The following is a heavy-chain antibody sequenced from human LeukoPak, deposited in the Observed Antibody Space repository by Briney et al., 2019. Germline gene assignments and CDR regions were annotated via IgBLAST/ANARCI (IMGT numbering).Heavy chain of an antibody. V-gene: IGHV4-38-2*02. D-gene: IGHD3-10*01. Sequence: SETLSLTCAVSGYSISGAYYWGWIRQPPGKGLEWIGSILHSGSTYSNPSLKSRVTISVDTSKNHFSLKLTSVTAADTAVYYCARDRGVRGEMDFWGQGTLVTVSS. CDR1: GYSISGAYY. J-gene: IGHJ4*02. CDR2: ILHSGST. CDR3: ARDRGVRGEMDF.